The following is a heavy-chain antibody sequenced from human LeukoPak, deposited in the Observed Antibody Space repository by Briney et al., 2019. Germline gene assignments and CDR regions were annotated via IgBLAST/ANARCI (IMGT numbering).Heavy chain of an antibody. CDR1: GYSFTSYW. J-gene: IGHJ3*02. V-gene: IGHV5-51*01. CDR3: ARRRGIGYCSSTSCRTDDAFDI. Sequence: GESLKISCKGSGYSFTSYWIGWVRQMPGKGLGWMGIIYPGDSDTRYSPSFQGQVTISADKSISTAYLQWSSLKASDTAMYYCARRRGIGYCSSTSCRTDDAFDIWGQGTMVTVSS. CDR2: IYPGDSDT. D-gene: IGHD2-2*01.